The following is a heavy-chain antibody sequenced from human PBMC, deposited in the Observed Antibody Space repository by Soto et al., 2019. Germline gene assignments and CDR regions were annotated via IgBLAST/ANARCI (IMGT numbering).Heavy chain of an antibody. CDR1: GFTFSSYA. D-gene: IGHD3-16*01. J-gene: IGHJ6*03. CDR2: ISGSGGST. V-gene: IGHV3-23*01. Sequence: EVQLLESGGGLVQPGGSLRLSCAASGFTFSSYAMSWVRQAPGKGLEWVSAISGSGGSTYYADSVKGRFTISRDNSKNTLYLQMNSLRAEDTDVYYCAKDPDALGYYYMDVWGKGTTVTVSS. CDR3: AKDPDALGYYYMDV.